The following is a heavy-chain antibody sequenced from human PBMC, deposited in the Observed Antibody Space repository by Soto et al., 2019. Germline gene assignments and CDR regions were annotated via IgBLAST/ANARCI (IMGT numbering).Heavy chain of an antibody. CDR2: ISPYNGDT. CDR3: ARGGQSRYFDY. CDR1: GYTFTLFG. Sequence: QVQLGQSGAEVKKPGASVKVSCTTSGYTFTLFGITWVRQAPGQGLEWMGWISPYNGDTKYAEKLEGRVTLTTDTSTDTAYVELTSLTSADTSEYSCARGGQSRYFDYWGQGTLVTVS. V-gene: IGHV1-18*01. J-gene: IGHJ4*02.